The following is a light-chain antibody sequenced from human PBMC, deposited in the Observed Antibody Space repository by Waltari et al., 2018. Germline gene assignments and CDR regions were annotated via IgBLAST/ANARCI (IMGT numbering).Light chain of an antibody. CDR3: QQYGSPMWT. CDR2: GAS. J-gene: IGKJ1*01. Sequence: EIVLTQSPGTLSLSPGERATLSCRASQSVSSNYLAWYQQKPGQAPRLLIYGASSRATGSPDRFSGSGSGTDFTLTISRLAPEDFAVYYCQQYGSPMWTFGQGTKVEIK. CDR1: QSVSSNY. V-gene: IGKV3-20*01.